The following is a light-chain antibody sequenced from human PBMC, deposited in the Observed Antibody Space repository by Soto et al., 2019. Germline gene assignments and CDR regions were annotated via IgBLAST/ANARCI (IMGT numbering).Light chain of an antibody. Sequence: QSALTQPRSVSGSPGQSVTISCTGTSSDIGAYNYVSWYQQHPDKAPKLMIYHVSNRPSGVTDLFSGTKSGNASSLTISGLQEEDEDDYYCCTDGSTNQVFGTGTKLTVL. CDR2: HVS. J-gene: IGLJ1*01. V-gene: IGLV2-11*01. CDR1: SSDIGAYNY. CDR3: CTDGSTNQV.